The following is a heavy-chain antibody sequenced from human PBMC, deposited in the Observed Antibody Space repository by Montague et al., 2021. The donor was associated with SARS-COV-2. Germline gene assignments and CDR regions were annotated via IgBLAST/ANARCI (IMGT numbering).Heavy chain of an antibody. J-gene: IGHJ4*02. CDR2: INHGGST. Sequence: SETLSLTCAVYGGSFSGYSWNWIRQPPGKGLEWIGEINHGGSTNYNPSLKSRVTMSVDTSKNQFSLNLSSVTAADTAVYYCARGARQGNGFRLGSLDYWGQGTLVTVSS. CDR3: ARGARQGNGFRLGSLDY. CDR1: GGSFSGYS. D-gene: IGHD2-8*01. V-gene: IGHV4-34*01.